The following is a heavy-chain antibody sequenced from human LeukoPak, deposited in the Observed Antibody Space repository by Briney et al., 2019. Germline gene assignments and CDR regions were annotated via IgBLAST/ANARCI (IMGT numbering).Heavy chain of an antibody. CDR2: ISGSGGST. CDR3: AKIYPHRPVRPRTSWFDP. V-gene: IGHV3-23*01. Sequence: GGSLRLSCAASGFTFSSYAMGWVRQAPGKGLEWVSAISGSGGSTYYADSVKGRFTISRDNSKNPLYLQMNSLRAEDTAVYDCAKIYPHRPVRPRTSWFDPWGQGTLVTVSS. CDR1: GFTFSSYA. D-gene: IGHD2-2*01. J-gene: IGHJ5*02.